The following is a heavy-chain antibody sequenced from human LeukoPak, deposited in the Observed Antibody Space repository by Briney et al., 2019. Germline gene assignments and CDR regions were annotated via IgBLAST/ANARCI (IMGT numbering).Heavy chain of an antibody. J-gene: IGHJ4*02. CDR2: IRFNGN. Sequence: PGGSLRLSCAASGFTFSNYAIHWVRQAPGKGLEWFASIRFNGNFYADYVKGRFTISRDNSKSTVSLQTDTLRTEDTALYYCARENWDFDFWGQGTLVTISP. V-gene: IGHV3-30*02. D-gene: IGHD7-27*01. CDR1: GFTFSNYA. CDR3: ARENWDFDF.